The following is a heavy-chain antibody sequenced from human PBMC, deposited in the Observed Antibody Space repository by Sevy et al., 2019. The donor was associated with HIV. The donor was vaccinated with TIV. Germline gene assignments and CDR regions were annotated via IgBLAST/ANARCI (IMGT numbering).Heavy chain of an antibody. CDR2: ISFDGSNK. J-gene: IGHJ4*02. V-gene: IGHV3-30*18. Sequence: GGSLRLSCVVSGFIFSSYAIHWVRQAPGKGLEWVARISFDGSNKYYADSVKGRFTISRGNSKSTLDLQMNSRRTEDTAVYYCAKGRVGYSDFWGGYNFDFWGQGTLVTVSS. D-gene: IGHD3-3*01. CDR3: AKGRVGYSDFWGGYNFDF. CDR1: GFIFSSYA.